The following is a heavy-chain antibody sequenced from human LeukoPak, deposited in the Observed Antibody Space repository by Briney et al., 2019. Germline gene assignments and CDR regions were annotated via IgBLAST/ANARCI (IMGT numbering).Heavy chain of an antibody. J-gene: IGHJ4*02. V-gene: IGHV3-23*01. Sequence: GGSLRLSCAASGFTFSSYAMSWVRQAPGKGLEWVSVISGSGGNTYYADSVKGRFTISRDNSKNTLYLQMNSLRAEDTAVYYCARSGGSSGRAFDYWGQGTLVTVSS. CDR3: ARSGGSSGRAFDY. D-gene: IGHD1-26*01. CDR1: GFTFSSYA. CDR2: ISGSGGNT.